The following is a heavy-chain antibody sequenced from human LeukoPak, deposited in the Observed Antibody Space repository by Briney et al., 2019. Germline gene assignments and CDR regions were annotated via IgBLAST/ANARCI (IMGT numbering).Heavy chain of an antibody. CDR3: AKDRALLWFGELS. D-gene: IGHD3-10*01. CDR2: ISGSGGST. Sequence: GGSLRLSCAASGFTFSSYAMSWVRQAPGKGLEWVSAISGSGGSTYYADSVKGRFTISRGNSKNTLYLQMNSLRAEDTAVYYCAKDRALLWFGELSWGQGTLVTVSS. CDR1: GFTFSSYA. V-gene: IGHV3-23*01. J-gene: IGHJ4*02.